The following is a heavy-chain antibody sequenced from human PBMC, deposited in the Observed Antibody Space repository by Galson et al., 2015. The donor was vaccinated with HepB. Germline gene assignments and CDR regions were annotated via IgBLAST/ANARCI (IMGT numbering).Heavy chain of an antibody. J-gene: IGHJ4*02. CDR3: ARTYGSGSYFDY. CDR2: IGWDDDK. V-gene: IGHV2-70*16. D-gene: IGHD3-10*01. CDR1: GFSLSTSGMC. Sequence: VKPTQTLTLTCTFSGFSLSTSGMCVSWIRQPPGKALEWLARIGWDDDKFYSTSLKTRLTISKDTSKKQVVLTMTNMDPVDTATYYCARTYGSGSYFDYWGQGTLVTVSS.